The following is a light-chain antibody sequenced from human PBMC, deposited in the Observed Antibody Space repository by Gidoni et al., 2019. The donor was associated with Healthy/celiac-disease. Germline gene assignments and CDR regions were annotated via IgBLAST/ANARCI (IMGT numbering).Light chain of an antibody. Sequence: DIVMTQSPDSLAVSLGERATINCKSSQSVLSSSNNKNYLAWYQQKPGPPPKLLIYWASTRESGVPDRFSGSGSGTDFTLTISSLQAEDVAVYYCQQYYSTLWTFGQGTKVEIK. V-gene: IGKV4-1*01. J-gene: IGKJ1*01. CDR1: QSVLSSSNNKNY. CDR2: WAS. CDR3: QQYYSTLWT.